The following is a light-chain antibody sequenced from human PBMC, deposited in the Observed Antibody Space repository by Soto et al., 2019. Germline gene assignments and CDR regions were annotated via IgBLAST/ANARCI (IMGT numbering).Light chain of an antibody. CDR3: QQYNDWPFT. J-gene: IGKJ3*01. CDR2: GAS. V-gene: IGKV3-15*01. Sequence: EIVMTQSPATLSVSPGERATLSCRASQSISSSLAWYQHKAGQAPRLLIHGASTRATGIPDRFSGSGSGTEFALTISSLQTEDCAVYYCQQYNDWPFTFGPGTKVDIK. CDR1: QSISSS.